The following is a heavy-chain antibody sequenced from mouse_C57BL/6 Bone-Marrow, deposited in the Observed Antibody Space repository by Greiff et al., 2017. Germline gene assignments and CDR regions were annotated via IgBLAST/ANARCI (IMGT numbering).Heavy chain of an antibody. CDR1: GYTFTDYE. D-gene: IGHD1-1*01. Sequence: VQRVESGAELVRPGASVTLSCKASGYTFTDYEMHWVKQTPVHGLEWIGAIDPETGGTAYNQKFKGKAILTADKSSSTAYMELRSLTSEDSAVYYCTRYLAEFFYYYSSSYFYWYFDVWGTGTTVTVSS. CDR2: IDPETGGT. CDR3: TRYLAEFFYYYSSSYFYWYFDV. J-gene: IGHJ1*03. V-gene: IGHV1-15*01.